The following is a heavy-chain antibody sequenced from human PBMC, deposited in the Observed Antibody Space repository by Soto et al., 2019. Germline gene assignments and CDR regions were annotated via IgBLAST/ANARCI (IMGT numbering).Heavy chain of an antibody. CDR2: IDHSGTT. V-gene: IGHV4-38-2*02. J-gene: IGHJ4*02. D-gene: IGHD2-8*02. CDR1: GYSIISDYY. CDR3: AGTRSTGVTWRGYVDY. Sequence: ASETLSLTCTVSGYSIISDYYWGWIRQPPGKGLEYIGNIDHSGTTYFSPSLRSRVTMSVDTSKNQFSLTLSSVTAADAAVYYCAGTRSTGVTWRGYVDYWGQGTLVTVSS.